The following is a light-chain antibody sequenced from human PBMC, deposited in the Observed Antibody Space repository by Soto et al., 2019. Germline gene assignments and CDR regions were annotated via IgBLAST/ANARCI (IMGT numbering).Light chain of an antibody. V-gene: IGKV1-5*03. CDR2: KAS. CDR1: QTISSW. J-gene: IGKJ5*01. Sequence: DIQMTQSPSTLSGSVGDRVTITCRASQTISSWLAWYQQKPGKAPKLLIYKASTSKRRVPSRWSGSRTGKEFTLTISSLQPGDFATYYCQQYGIPSTVGQGTRREMK. CDR3: QQYGIPST.